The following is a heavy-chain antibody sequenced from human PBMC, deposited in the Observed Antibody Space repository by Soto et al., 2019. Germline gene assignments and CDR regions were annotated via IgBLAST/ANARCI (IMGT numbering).Heavy chain of an antibody. Sequence: GGSLRLSCAASGFTFSSYAMSWVRQAPGKGLEWVSAISGSGGSTYYADSVKGRFTISRDNSKNTLYLQMNSLRAEDTAVYYCAKSNYGSGSRNWFDPWGQGTLVTVSS. V-gene: IGHV3-23*01. J-gene: IGHJ5*02. D-gene: IGHD3-10*01. CDR3: AKSNYGSGSRNWFDP. CDR1: GFTFSSYA. CDR2: ISGSGGST.